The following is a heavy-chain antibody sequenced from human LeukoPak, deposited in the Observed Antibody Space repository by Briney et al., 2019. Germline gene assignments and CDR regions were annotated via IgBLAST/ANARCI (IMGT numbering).Heavy chain of an antibody. V-gene: IGHV4-39*01. CDR1: GGSISSSSYY. J-gene: IGHJ5*02. CDR3: ARHPLRIAAAGTVRNWFDP. CDR2: IYYSGST. Sequence: SETLSLTCTVSGGSISSSSYYWGWIRQPPGKGLEWIGSIYYSGSTYYNPSLKSRVTISVDTSKNQFSLKLSSVTAADTAVYHCARHPLRIAAAGTVRNWFDPWGQGTLVTVSS. D-gene: IGHD6-13*01.